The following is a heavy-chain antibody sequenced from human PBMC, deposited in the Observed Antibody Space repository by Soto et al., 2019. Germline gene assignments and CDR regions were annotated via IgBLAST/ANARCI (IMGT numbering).Heavy chain of an antibody. V-gene: IGHV3-23*01. J-gene: IGHJ4*02. Sequence: PGGSLRLACAASVFTFSIYAMSWVRQAPGKGLEWVSAISGSGGSTYYADSVKGRFTISRDNSKNTLYLQMNSLRAEDTAVYYCAKDSSSGWLRYYFDYWGQGTMVTVSS. D-gene: IGHD6-19*01. CDR2: ISGSGGST. CDR1: VFTFSIYA. CDR3: AKDSSSGWLRYYFDY.